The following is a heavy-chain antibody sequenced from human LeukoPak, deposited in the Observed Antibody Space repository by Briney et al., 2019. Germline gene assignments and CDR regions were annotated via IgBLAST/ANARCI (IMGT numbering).Heavy chain of an antibody. V-gene: IGHV4-38-2*01. J-gene: IGHJ6*02. D-gene: IGHD3-10*01. CDR3: ARAKPVLYYYYGMDV. CDR2: IYHSGST. Sequence: SETLSLTCAVSGYSISSGYYWGWIRQPPGKGLEWIGSIYHSGSTNYNPSLKSRVTISVDTSKNQFSLKLSSVTAADTAVYYCARAKPVLYYYYGMDVWGQGTTVTVSS. CDR1: GYSISSGYY.